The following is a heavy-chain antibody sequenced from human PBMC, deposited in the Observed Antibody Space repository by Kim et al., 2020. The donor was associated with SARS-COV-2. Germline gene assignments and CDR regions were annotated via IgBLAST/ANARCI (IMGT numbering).Heavy chain of an antibody. J-gene: IGHJ2*01. CDR3: ARASVVVTAIRPTNWYFDL. CDR2: ISAYNGNT. D-gene: IGHD2-21*02. CDR1: GYTFTSYG. Sequence: ASVKVSCKASGYTFTSYGISWVRQAPGQGLEWMGWISAYNGNTNYAQKLQGRVTMTTDTSTSTAYMELRSLRSDDTAVYYCARASVVVTAIRPTNWYFDLWGRGTLVTVSS. V-gene: IGHV1-18*01.